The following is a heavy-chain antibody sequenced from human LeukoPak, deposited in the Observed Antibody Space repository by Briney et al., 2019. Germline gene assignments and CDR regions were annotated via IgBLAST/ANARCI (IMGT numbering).Heavy chain of an antibody. CDR2: INPSGGST. J-gene: IGHJ4*02. Sequence: GASVKVSCKASGYTFTSYYMHWVRQAPGQGLEWMGIINPSGGSTSYAQKFQGRVTMTRDMSTSTVYMELSGLRSEDTAVYYCARERGYCSGGSCYPDYWGQGTLVTVSS. D-gene: IGHD2-15*01. V-gene: IGHV1-46*01. CDR1: GYTFTSYY. CDR3: ARERGYCSGGSCYPDY.